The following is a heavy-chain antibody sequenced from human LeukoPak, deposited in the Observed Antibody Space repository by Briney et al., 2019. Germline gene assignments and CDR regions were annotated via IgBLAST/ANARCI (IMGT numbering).Heavy chain of an antibody. CDR1: GYSFASHG. V-gene: IGHV1-2*02. CDR2: INPNSGGT. J-gene: IGHJ4*02. CDR3: ARDRGYYDILTGYYYFYY. Sequence: ASVKVSCKASGYSFASHGITWVRQAPGQGLEWMGWINPNSGGTNYAQKFQGRVTMTRDTSISTAYMELSRLRSDDTAVYYCARDRGYYDILTGYYYFYYWGQGTLVTVSS. D-gene: IGHD3-9*01.